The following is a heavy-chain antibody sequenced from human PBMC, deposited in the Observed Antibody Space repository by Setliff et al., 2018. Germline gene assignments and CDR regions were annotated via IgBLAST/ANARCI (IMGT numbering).Heavy chain of an antibody. J-gene: IGHJ3*02. CDR1: GYTFTSYG. Sequence: ASVKVSCKASGYTFTSYGISWVRQAPGQGLEWMGWISAYNGNTNYAQKLQGRVTMTTDTSTSTAYMELRSLRSDDTAVYYCARDLVGYCSGTSCYLDAFDIWGQGTMVTVSS. CDR3: ARDLVGYCSGTSCYLDAFDI. V-gene: IGHV1-18*01. D-gene: IGHD2-2*01. CDR2: ISAYNGNT.